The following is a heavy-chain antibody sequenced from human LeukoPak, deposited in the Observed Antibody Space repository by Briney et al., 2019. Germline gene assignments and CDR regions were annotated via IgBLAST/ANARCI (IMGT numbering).Heavy chain of an antibody. CDR1: GGSFSNYY. D-gene: IGHD5-18*01. Sequence: SETLSLTCAVYGGSFSNYYWSWIRQPPGKGLEWIGEINHSGSTNYNPSLKSRITISVDTSKNQFSLRLSSVTAADTAVYYCARVRSYGDFYYYMDVWGKGTTVTISS. J-gene: IGHJ6*03. CDR2: INHSGST. V-gene: IGHV4-34*01. CDR3: ARVRSYGDFYYYMDV.